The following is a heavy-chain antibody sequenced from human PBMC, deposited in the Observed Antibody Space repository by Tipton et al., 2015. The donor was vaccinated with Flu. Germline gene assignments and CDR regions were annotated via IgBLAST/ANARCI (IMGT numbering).Heavy chain of an antibody. J-gene: IGHJ4*02. Sequence: PGLVKPSETLSLTCTVSSGSIRSTNYFCAWIRQPPGKRLELIGSIYPSGTTYYNPSLKSRVTISVDTSKNQFSLKLGSVTAADTAVYYCARHVNWGRYYFDYWGQGALVTVSS. V-gene: IGHV4-39*01. CDR3: ARHVNWGRYYFDY. CDR1: SGSIRSTNYF. D-gene: IGHD7-27*01. CDR2: IYPSGTT.